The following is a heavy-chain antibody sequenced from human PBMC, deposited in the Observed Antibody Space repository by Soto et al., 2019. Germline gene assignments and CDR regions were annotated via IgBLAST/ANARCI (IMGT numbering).Heavy chain of an antibody. Sequence: GGSLRLSCAASGFTFSTYWINWVRQAPGKGLEWVANIKEDGSEKYYVDSLKGRFTISRDNAKNSLYLQMNSLRVEDTALYYCARGWGSPDSWGQGTLVTVSS. CDR3: ARGWGSPDS. D-gene: IGHD2-21*01. V-gene: IGHV3-7*01. J-gene: IGHJ4*02. CDR1: GFTFSTYW. CDR2: IKEDGSEK.